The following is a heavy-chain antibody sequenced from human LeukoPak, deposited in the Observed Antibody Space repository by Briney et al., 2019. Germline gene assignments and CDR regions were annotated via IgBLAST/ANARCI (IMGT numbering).Heavy chain of an antibody. D-gene: IGHD2-8*01. CDR3: AKTPDYCTNGVCYTLHYFDY. V-gene: IGHV3-23*01. Sequence: PGGSLRLSCAASGFTFSSYWMTWVRQAPGKGLEWVSTISGGGDSTYYADSVRGRFTISRDDSKSTLYLQMNSLRAEDTAVYYCAKTPDYCTNGVCYTLHYFDYWGQGTLVTVSS. CDR1: GFTFSSYW. CDR2: ISGGGDST. J-gene: IGHJ4*02.